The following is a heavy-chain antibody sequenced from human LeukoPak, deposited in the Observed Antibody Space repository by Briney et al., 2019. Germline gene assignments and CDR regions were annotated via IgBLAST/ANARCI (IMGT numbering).Heavy chain of an antibody. J-gene: IGHJ3*02. V-gene: IGHV3-11*01. CDR1: GFTFSDYY. CDR2: ISSSGSTI. Sequence: GGSLRLSCAASGFTFSDYYMSWIRQAPGKGLEWVSYISSSGSTIYYAESVKGRFTISRDNAKNSLYLQMNSLRAEDTAVYYCARGALMATVHLDAFDIWGQGTMVTVSS. D-gene: IGHD5-24*01. CDR3: ARGALMATVHLDAFDI.